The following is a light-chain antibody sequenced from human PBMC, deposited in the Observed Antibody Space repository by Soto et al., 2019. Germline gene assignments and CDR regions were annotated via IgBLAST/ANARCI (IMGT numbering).Light chain of an antibody. Sequence: IRMTQSPSSLSASTGDRVTITCRASQSIANFLNWYQQKPGKAPQLLVYAAISLKSGVPSRFSGSGSGTDFTLTISSLQPEDFATYYCQQSYNVPRTFGQGTNVEIK. J-gene: IGKJ2*01. CDR1: QSIANF. CDR3: QQSYNVPRT. V-gene: IGKV1-39*01. CDR2: AAI.